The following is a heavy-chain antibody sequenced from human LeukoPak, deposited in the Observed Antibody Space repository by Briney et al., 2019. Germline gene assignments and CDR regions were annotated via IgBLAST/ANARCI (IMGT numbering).Heavy chain of an antibody. Sequence: TGGSLRLSCAASGFTFSDNYMSWIRQAPGKGLEWVSYISSSGNTTYNADSVKGRFSITRDNAKNSLYLQMNSLRAEDTAVYYCAELGITMIGGVWGKGTTVTISS. J-gene: IGHJ6*04. D-gene: IGHD3-10*02. V-gene: IGHV3-11*04. CDR2: ISSSGNTT. CDR3: AELGITMIGGV. CDR1: GFTFSDNY.